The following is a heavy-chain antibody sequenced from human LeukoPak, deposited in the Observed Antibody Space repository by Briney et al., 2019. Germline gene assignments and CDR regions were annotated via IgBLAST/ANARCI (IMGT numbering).Heavy chain of an antibody. CDR1: GYTLTELP. CDR2: FDPDDGET. V-gene: IGHV1-24*01. D-gene: IGHD1-26*01. CDR3: ATGTSGSYYVGIVRPIDY. J-gene: IGHJ4*02. Sequence: ASVKVSCKVSGYTLTELPIHWVRQAPGKGLEWMGGFDPDDGETVYAQMFQGRVTMTEETSSDTASMELSSLRSEDTAVYYCATGTSGSYYVGIVRPIDYWGQGTLVTVSS.